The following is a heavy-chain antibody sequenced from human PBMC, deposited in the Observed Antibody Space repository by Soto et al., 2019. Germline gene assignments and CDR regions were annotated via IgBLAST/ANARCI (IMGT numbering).Heavy chain of an antibody. Sequence: QVQLVQSGAEVMKPGASVKVSCKASGYTFTGFYIHWVRQAPGQGLEWVGWINPNNGGTNYAQKCRAGVTMTRDTSLTTAYTELSRLTADDTALYFCARQGSNSDFGFWGQGTLVTVSS. CDR2: INPNNGGT. D-gene: IGHD3-3*01. J-gene: IGHJ4*02. V-gene: IGHV1-2*02. CDR3: ARQGSNSDFGF. CDR1: GYTFTGFY.